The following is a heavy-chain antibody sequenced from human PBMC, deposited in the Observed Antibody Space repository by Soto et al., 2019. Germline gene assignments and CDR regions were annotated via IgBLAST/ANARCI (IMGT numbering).Heavy chain of an antibody. CDR1: GFTFNGYA. D-gene: IGHD6-19*01. CDR3: AKNQGQWLPPEDY. J-gene: IGHJ4*02. CDR2: ISGSGGST. Sequence: PGGSLRLSCAASGFTFNGYAMTWVRQAPGKGLEWVSVISGSGGSTYYADSVKGRFTISRDNSKNTLYLQMNSLTAEDTAVYYCAKNQGQWLPPEDYWGQGTLVTVSS. V-gene: IGHV3-23*01.